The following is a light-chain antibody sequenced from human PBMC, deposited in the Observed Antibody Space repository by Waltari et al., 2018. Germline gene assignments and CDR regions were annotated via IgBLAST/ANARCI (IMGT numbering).Light chain of an antibody. CDR3: SSYTSRSTYV. V-gene: IGLV2-14*01. CDR1: SRDLGAYQY. J-gene: IGLJ1*01. Sequence: QSALTQPASVSGSPGQSVTLSCIGTSRDLGAYQYVSWYHQYPGKAPKLIIHEATKRPSGISSRFSGSKSGNTTSLTISGLQAEDEADYYCSSYTSRSTYVFGTGTKVTVL. CDR2: EAT.